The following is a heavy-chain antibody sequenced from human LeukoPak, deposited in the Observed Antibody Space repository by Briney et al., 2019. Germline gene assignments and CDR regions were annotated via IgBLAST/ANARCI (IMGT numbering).Heavy chain of an antibody. V-gene: IGHV1-46*01. CDR2: INPSGGST. J-gene: IGHJ6*03. CDR1: GYTFTSYY. CDR3: ASRGRGYSGYAPVFDYYHYYYMDV. D-gene: IGHD5-12*01. Sequence: ASVKVSCKASGYTFTSYYMHWVRQAPGQGLEWMGIINPSGGSTSYAQKFQGRVTMTRDTSTSTVYMELSSLRSEDTAVYYCASRGRGYSGYAPVFDYYHYYYMDVWGKGTTVTVSS.